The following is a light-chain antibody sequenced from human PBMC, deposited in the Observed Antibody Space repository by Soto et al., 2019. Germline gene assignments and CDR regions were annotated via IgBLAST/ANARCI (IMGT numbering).Light chain of an antibody. CDR2: GAS. J-gene: IGKJ5*01. CDR3: QEYGSSAAIT. CDR1: QSVSSSY. V-gene: IGKV3-20*01. Sequence: TPSPGTRSVSAGGGATRACRASQSVSSSYLAWYQQKPGQAPRLLIYGASIRATGIPDRFSGSGSETALTLTIRRLQPADFAPYSCQEYGSSAAITFGQGTRREIK.